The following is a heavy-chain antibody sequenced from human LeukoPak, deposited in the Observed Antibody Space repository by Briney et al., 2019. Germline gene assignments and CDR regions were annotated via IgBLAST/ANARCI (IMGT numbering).Heavy chain of an antibody. CDR3: AKDGSYGGNSPDYFDY. D-gene: IGHD4-23*01. V-gene: IGHV3-30*02. CDR1: GFIFSNYG. Sequence: GGSLRLSCAASGFIFSNYGMHWVRQASGKGLEGVAFIRYDGSNKYYADSVKGRFTISRDNSKNTLYLQMNSLRAEDTAVYYCAKDGSYGGNSPDYFDYWGQGTLVTVSS. CDR2: IRYDGSNK. J-gene: IGHJ4*02.